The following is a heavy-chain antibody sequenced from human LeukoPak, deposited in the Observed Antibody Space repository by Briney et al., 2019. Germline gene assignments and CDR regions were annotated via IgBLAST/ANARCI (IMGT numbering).Heavy chain of an antibody. J-gene: IGHJ6*03. D-gene: IGHD2-2*01. CDR1: GFTFSSYS. CDR3: ARLPVVPAAIIYYCYYYMDV. V-gene: IGHV3-48*01. CDR2: ISSSSSTM. Sequence: PGGSLRLSCAASGFTFSSYSMNWVRQAPGKGLEWVSYISSSSSTMYYADSVKGRFTISRDNAKNSLYLQMNSLRAEDTAVYYCARLPVVPAAIIYYCYYYMDVWGKGTTVTVSS.